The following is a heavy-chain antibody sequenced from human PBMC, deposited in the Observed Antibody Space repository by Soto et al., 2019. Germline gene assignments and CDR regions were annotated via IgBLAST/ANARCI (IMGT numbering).Heavy chain of an antibody. D-gene: IGHD6-13*01. CDR2: ISGRGAGP. CDR1: GVSLRNQE. CDR3: VSEGSRWDSRGSFDF. V-gene: IGHV3-23*01. J-gene: IGHJ3*01. Sequence: AWCLGLSCGSCGVSLRNQEVDWARQAPGKGPEWVSVISGRGAGPFYAASLQGRFTISRDNSKNTLYLQRNTLRAVDTAINYCVSEGSRWDSRGSFDFWGRGTMVTVSS.